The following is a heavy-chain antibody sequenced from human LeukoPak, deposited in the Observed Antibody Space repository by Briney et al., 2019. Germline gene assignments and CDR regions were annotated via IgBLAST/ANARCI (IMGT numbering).Heavy chain of an antibody. CDR3: ARGGYSDAFDI. Sequence: GGSLSLSCAASGFTFSSYSMNWVRQAPGKGLEWVSSISSSSSYIYYADSVKGRFTISRDNAKNSLYLQMNSLRAEDTAVYYCARGGYSDAFDIWGQGTMVTVSS. D-gene: IGHD2-15*01. CDR1: GFTFSSYS. CDR2: ISSSSSYI. J-gene: IGHJ3*02. V-gene: IGHV3-21*01.